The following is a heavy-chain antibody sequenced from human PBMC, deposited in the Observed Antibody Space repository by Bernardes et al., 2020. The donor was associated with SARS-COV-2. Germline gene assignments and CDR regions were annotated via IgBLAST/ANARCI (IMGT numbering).Heavy chain of an antibody. D-gene: IGHD2-21*02. CDR1: GYTFTGYF. J-gene: IGHJ4*02. Sequence: ASVQVSCKASGYTFTGYFIHWVRQAPGQRLEWMGLINPNTGRTNYVQKFQGRVTMTRDTSITTAYMELSRLGSDDTAIYYCARTRTTISTTGIPVDYWGQGTLITVSS. V-gene: IGHV1-2*02. CDR2: INPNTGRT. CDR3: ARTRTTISTTGIPVDY.